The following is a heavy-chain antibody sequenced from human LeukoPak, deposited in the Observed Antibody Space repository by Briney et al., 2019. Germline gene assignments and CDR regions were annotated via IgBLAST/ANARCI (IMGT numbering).Heavy chain of an antibody. CDR2: IRYDGSNK. D-gene: IGHD2-15*01. CDR3: AKDKGGSLGFFDY. J-gene: IGHJ4*02. V-gene: IGHV3-30*02. CDR1: GFTFSSYG. Sequence: GGSLRLSCAASGFTFSSYGMHWVRQAPGKGLEWVAFIRYDGSNKYYADSVKGRFTISRDNSKNTLYLQMNSLRAEDTAVYYCAKDKGGSLGFFDYWGQGTLVTVSS.